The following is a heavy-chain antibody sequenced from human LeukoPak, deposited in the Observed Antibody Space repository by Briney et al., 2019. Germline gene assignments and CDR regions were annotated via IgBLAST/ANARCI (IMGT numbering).Heavy chain of an antibody. V-gene: IGHV3-23*01. Sequence: GGSLRLSCAASGFTFSSYAMSWVRQAPGKGLEWVSAISGSGGSTYYADSVKGRFTISRDNSKNTLYLQMNSLRAEDAAVYYCAKDSAPIFGVVTDYFDYWGQGTLVTVSS. CDR2: ISGSGGST. D-gene: IGHD3-3*01. CDR1: GFTFSSYA. CDR3: AKDSAPIFGVVTDYFDY. J-gene: IGHJ4*02.